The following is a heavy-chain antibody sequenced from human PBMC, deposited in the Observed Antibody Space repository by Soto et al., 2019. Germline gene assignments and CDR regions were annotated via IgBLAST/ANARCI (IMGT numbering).Heavy chain of an antibody. V-gene: IGHV4-4*02. CDR2: IYHSGST. D-gene: IGHD6-6*01. CDR1: GGSISSSNW. Sequence: PSETLSLTCAVSGGSISSSNWWSWVRQPPGKGLEWIGEIYHSGSTNYNPSLKSRVTISVDTSKNQFSLKLSSVTAADTAVYYCARGSTRPVEYSSTGAAFDIWGQGTMVTVSS. J-gene: IGHJ3*02. CDR3: ARGSTRPVEYSSTGAAFDI.